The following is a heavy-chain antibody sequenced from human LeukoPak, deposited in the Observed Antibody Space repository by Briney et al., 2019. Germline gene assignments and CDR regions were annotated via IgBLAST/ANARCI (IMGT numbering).Heavy chain of an antibody. Sequence: GASVKVSCKASGGTFSSYAISWVRQAPGQGLEWMGRIIPIFGTANYAQKFQGRVTITMDESTSTAYMELSSLRSEDTAAYYCAREGNAAAGTGGYYYYMDVWGKGTTVTVSS. J-gene: IGHJ6*03. CDR3: AREGNAAAGTGGYYYYMDV. D-gene: IGHD6-13*01. CDR1: GGTFSSYA. CDR2: IIPIFGTA. V-gene: IGHV1-69*05.